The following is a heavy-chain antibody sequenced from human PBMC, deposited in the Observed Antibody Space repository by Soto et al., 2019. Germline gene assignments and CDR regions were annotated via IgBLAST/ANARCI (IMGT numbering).Heavy chain of an antibody. V-gene: IGHV1-3*01. Sequence: ASVKVSCKASGYTFTSYAMHWVRQAPGQRLEWMGWINAGNGNTKYSQKFQGRVTITRDTSASTAYMELSSLRSEDTAVYYCASSNLGAEQQLVRGWAYYYYGMDVWGQGTTVTVSS. J-gene: IGHJ6*02. CDR1: GYTFTSYA. D-gene: IGHD6-13*01. CDR2: INAGNGNT. CDR3: ASSNLGAEQQLVRGWAYYYYGMDV.